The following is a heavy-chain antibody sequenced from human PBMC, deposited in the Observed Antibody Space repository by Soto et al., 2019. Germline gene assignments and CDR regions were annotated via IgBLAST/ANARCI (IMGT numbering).Heavy chain of an antibody. CDR1: GGSISSYY. V-gene: IGHV4-59*01. CDR3: ARDNEARSYYYYYGMDV. J-gene: IGHJ6*02. Sequence: XATLSLTCTVSGGSISSYYWSWIRQPPGKGLEWIGYIYYSGSTNYNPSLKSRVTISVDTSKNQFSLKLSSVTAADTAVYYCARDNEARSYYYYYGMDVWGQGTTVT. CDR2: IYYSGST. D-gene: IGHD1-1*01.